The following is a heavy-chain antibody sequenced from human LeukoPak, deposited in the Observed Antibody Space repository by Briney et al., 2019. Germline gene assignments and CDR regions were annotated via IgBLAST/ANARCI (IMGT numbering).Heavy chain of an antibody. CDR1: GFTFSSYG. J-gene: IGHJ4*02. CDR2: IRYDGSNK. Sequence: GGSLRLSCAASGFTFSSYGMHWVRQAPGKGLEWVAFIRYDGSNKYYADSVKGRFTISRDNSKNMLYLQMNSLRAEDTAVYYCAKVPVDTAMVTGDYWGQGTLVTASS. V-gene: IGHV3-30*02. D-gene: IGHD5-18*01. CDR3: AKVPVDTAMVTGDY.